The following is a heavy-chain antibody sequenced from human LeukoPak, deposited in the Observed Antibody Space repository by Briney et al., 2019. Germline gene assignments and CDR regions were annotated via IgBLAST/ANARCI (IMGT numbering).Heavy chain of an antibody. J-gene: IGHJ3*02. CDR3: ARPGGYAFDM. V-gene: IGHV3-30*04. CDR1: GFNFRTYA. Sequence: GTSLRLSCAASGFNFRTYAFHWVRQAPGKGPEWMAFITYDGSDTYYADSVQGRFTLSRDNSQNTLYLQMNSLKAADTAVYYCARPGGYAFDMWGQGTMVTVSS. CDR2: ITYDGSDT. D-gene: IGHD3-10*01.